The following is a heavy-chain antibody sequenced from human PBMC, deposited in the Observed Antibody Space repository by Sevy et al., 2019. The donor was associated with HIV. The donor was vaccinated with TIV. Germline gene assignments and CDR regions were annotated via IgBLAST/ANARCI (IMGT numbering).Heavy chain of an antibody. Sequence: GGSLRLSCVASGFTFSTYDMHWVRQAPGKGLEWVAIISYDGSYRYYADSVRGRFSMSRDNSKNTIYLQMNGLSIEDTAVYYCAKNRPPGGSFFSRHGMDVWGRGTTVTVSS. J-gene: IGHJ6*02. CDR3: AKNRPPGGSFFSRHGMDV. V-gene: IGHV3-30*18. CDR1: GFTFSTYD. CDR2: ISYDGSYR. D-gene: IGHD3-16*01.